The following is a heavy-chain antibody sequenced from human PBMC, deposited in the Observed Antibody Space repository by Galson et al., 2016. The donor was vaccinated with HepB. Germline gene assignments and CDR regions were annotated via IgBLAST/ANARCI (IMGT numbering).Heavy chain of an antibody. CDR3: AKVAPMGYFFDS. V-gene: IGHV3-23*01. J-gene: IGHJ4*02. D-gene: IGHD3-10*01. Sequence: SLRLSCAASGFAFSSYAMSWVRQAPGMRLEWVSSISGSGDNTYYADSVEGRFTISRDNSKNTLYLQMKSLRAEDTAVYYCAKVAPMGYFFDSWGQGILVTVSS. CDR2: ISGSGDNT. CDR1: GFAFSSYA.